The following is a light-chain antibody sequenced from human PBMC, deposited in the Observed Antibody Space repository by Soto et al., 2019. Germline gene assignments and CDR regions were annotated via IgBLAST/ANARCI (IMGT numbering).Light chain of an antibody. Sequence: EIVLTQSPGTLSLSPGERATLSCRASQSVSISYLAWYQQKPGQAPRLLIYGASSRATGIPDRFSGSGSGTDFTLTISRLEPEDFAVYYCQQHINWPLTFGGGTKVDIK. CDR3: QQHINWPLT. J-gene: IGKJ4*01. CDR2: GAS. CDR1: QSVSISY. V-gene: IGKV3D-20*02.